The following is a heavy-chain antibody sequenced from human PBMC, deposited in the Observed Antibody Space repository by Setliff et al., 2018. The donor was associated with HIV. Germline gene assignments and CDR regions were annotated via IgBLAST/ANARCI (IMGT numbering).Heavy chain of an antibody. D-gene: IGHD2-2*01. J-gene: IGHJ6*02. CDR3: ARVGYCSSTNYYWGRPSYGMGV. Sequence: SETLSLTCIASGDSIGITNYYWGWIRQPPGRGLEWVGSIYQSGRTFYNPSLSGRATESIDTSKKQFFLKLSSVTAADTAVYYCARVGYCSSTNYYWGRPSYGMGVWGQGTTVTVSS. CDR1: GDSIGITNYY. V-gene: IGHV4-39*07. CDR2: IYQSGRT.